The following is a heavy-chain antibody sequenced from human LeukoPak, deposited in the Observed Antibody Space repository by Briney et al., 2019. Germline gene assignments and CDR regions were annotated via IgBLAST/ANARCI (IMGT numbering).Heavy chain of an antibody. CDR2: IYYSGST. CDR3: ARDSGITGTTEFDP. J-gene: IGHJ5*02. Sequence: SETLSLTCTVSGGSISSYYWSWIRQPPGKGLEWIGYIYYSGSTNYNPSLKSRVTISVDTSKNQFSLKLSSVTAADTAVYCCARDSGITGTTEFDPWGQGTLVTFSS. CDR1: GGSISSYY. V-gene: IGHV4-59*01. D-gene: IGHD1-7*01.